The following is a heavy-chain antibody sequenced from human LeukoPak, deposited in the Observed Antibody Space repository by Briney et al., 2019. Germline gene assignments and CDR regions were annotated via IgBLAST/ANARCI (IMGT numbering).Heavy chain of an antibody. Sequence: PGGSLRLSCAASGFTFDDYAMHWVRQAPGKGLEWVSGISWNSGSIGYADSVKGRFTISRDNAKNSLYLQMNSLRAEDTALYYCAKDAQQWLRGAFDIWGQGTMVTVSS. CDR1: GFTFDDYA. D-gene: IGHD6-19*01. J-gene: IGHJ3*02. V-gene: IGHV3-9*01. CDR2: ISWNSGSI. CDR3: AKDAQQWLRGAFDI.